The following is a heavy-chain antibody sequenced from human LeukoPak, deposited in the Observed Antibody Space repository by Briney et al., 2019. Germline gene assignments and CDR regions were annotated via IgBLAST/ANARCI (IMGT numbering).Heavy chain of an antibody. CDR1: GFTLSSYW. V-gene: IGHV3-74*01. CDR3: EKGRTSGCPATLDY. Sequence: PGGSLRLSCAASGFTLSSYWMHWVRQDPGKGLVWVSRINGDGSSTPYANSVKGRFTISRDNAKNTLYLQMHSLRADDTAVYYCEKGRTSGCPATLDYWGQDPWSPSPQ. D-gene: IGHD6-19*01. CDR2: INGDGSST. J-gene: IGHJ4*01.